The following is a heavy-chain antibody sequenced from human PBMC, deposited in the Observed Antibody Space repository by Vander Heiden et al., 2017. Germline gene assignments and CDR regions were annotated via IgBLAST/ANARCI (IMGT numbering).Heavy chain of an antibody. CDR1: GGSISRGGYS. CDR3: ASGGGWFDP. D-gene: IGHD3-10*01. Sequence: QLQLQESVSGLVKPSQTLSLTCAVSGGSISRGGYSWSWIRQPPGKGLEWIGQLNHSGGTYYNPSLKSRVPISVDRYKNQFHMKVSSVPGADTAVYYWASGGGWFDPWGQGNLVTVSS. V-gene: IGHV4-30-2*01. J-gene: IGHJ5*02. CDR2: LNHSGGT.